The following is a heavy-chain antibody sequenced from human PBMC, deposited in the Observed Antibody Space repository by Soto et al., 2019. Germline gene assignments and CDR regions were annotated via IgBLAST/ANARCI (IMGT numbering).Heavy chain of an antibody. CDR3: ARDHTDIVVVVAKETNWFDP. D-gene: IGHD2-15*01. CDR1: GYTFTSYY. Sequence: ASVKVSCKASGYTFTSYYMRWVRQAPGQGLEWMGIINPSGGSTSYAQKFQGRVTVTRDTSTSTVYMELSSLRSEDTAVYYCARDHTDIVVVVAKETNWFDPWGQGTLVTVSS. J-gene: IGHJ5*02. CDR2: INPSGGST. V-gene: IGHV1-46*01.